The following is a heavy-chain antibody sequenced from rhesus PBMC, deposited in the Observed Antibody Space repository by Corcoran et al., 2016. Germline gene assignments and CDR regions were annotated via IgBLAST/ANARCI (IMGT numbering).Heavy chain of an antibody. D-gene: IGHD6-13*01. CDR1: GFTFGSYA. J-gene: IGHJ6*01. CDR2: SIPLVGDT. V-gene: IGHV1-198*02. Sequence: QVQLVQSGAEVKKPGASVKVSYKASGFTFGSYAISGVRQAPGQGLEWMGVSIPLVGDTNDAAQFQGRVTIAADTSTSTAYMELSSLRSEDTAVYSCARGRVAAGLVYGLDSWGQGVVVTVSS. CDR3: ARGRVAAGLVYGLDS.